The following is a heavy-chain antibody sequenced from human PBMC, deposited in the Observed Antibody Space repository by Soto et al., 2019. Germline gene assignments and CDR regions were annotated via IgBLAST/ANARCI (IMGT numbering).Heavy chain of an antibody. CDR3: ASPGYSYGYGAFDI. D-gene: IGHD5-18*01. Sequence: SETLSLTCTVSGGSISSGGYYWSWIRQHPGKGLEWIGYIYYSGSTYYNPSLKSRVTISVDTSKNQFSLRLSSVTAADTAVYYCASPGYSYGYGAFDIWGQGTMVTVSS. J-gene: IGHJ3*02. CDR2: IYYSGST. V-gene: IGHV4-31*03. CDR1: GGSISSGGYY.